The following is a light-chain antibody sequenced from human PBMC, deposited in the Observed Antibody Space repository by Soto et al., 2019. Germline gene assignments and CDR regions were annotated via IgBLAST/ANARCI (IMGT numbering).Light chain of an antibody. CDR1: QSVSSSY. CDR2: GAF. CDR3: QQFGSSPWP. V-gene: IGKV3-20*01. Sequence: EIVLTQSPGTLSLSPGERATLSCRASQSVSSSYLAWYQQKPGQPPRLLIYGAFHRATGIPDRFSGNGSGTGFTLTISRLEPEDFAVYYCQQFGSSPWPFGQGTKVEMK. J-gene: IGKJ1*01.